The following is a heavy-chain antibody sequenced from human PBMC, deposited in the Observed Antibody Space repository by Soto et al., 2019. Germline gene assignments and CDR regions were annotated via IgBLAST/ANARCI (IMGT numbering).Heavy chain of an antibody. D-gene: IGHD3-3*01. CDR3: ARDSRYYDFWSGYYPDY. V-gene: IGHV3-30-3*01. CDR2: ISYDGSNK. CDR1: GFTFSSYA. J-gene: IGHJ4*02. Sequence: GGSLRLSCAASGFTFSSYAMHWVRQAPGKGLEWVAVISYDGSNKYYADAVKGRFTISRDNSKNTLYLQMNSLRAEDTAVYYCARDSRYYDFWSGYYPDYWGQGTLVTVSS.